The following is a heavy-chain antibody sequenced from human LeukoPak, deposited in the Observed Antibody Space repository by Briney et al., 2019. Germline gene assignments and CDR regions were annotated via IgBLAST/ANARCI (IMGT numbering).Heavy chain of an antibody. D-gene: IGHD1-26*01. V-gene: IGHV4-4*03. CDR3: SRESGAFSPFGY. Sequence: SPGTLSLTRGLPGGSISSTNWWTWVRQPPGQGLEWIGEISLSGVTNYNPSLKSRVTMSLDRSKNHLSLTLTSVTAADTAVYYCSRESGAFSPFGYWGQGTLVTVSS. CDR1: GGSISSTNW. CDR2: ISLSGVT. J-gene: IGHJ4*02.